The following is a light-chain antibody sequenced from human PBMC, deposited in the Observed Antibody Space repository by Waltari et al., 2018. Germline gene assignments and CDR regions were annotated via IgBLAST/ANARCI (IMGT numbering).Light chain of an antibody. J-gene: IGLJ2*01. V-gene: IGLV3-25*03. CDR1: ALPTQT. CDR3: QSSDSSGSYPFVV. Sequence: SYELTQPPSVSVSPGQTARNTCSGDALPTQTAYWSPQKAGQAPVVVIYKDNERPSGIPERFSGSSSGTTVTLTISGVQAEDEADYYCQSSDSSGSYPFVVFGGGTKLTVL. CDR2: KDN.